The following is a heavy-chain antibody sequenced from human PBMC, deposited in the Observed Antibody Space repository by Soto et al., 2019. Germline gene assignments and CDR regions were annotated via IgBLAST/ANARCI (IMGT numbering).Heavy chain of an antibody. J-gene: IGHJ4*02. Sequence: PGGSLRLSCAASTYTFSTDAMGCDRQPPKKWLEWDSAISGRGNSTDSADSGNGRCTSSRDTSKNTLYLQMNSLRAEDTAVYDCSKVYTGARIAAAYLDYWGQGTRVTVSS. CDR3: SKVYTGARIAAAYLDY. CDR1: TYTFSTDA. V-gene: IGHV3-23*01. CDR2: ISGRGNST. D-gene: IGHD6-25*01.